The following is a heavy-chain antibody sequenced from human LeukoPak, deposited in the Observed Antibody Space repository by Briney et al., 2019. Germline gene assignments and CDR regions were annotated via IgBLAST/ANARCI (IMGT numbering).Heavy chain of an antibody. J-gene: IGHJ6*02. CDR1: GFTFSSYA. Sequence: GGSLRLSCAASGFTFSSYAMHWVRQAPGKGLEWVAVISYDGSNKYYADSVKGRFTISRDNSKNTLYLQMNSLRAEDTAVYYCARDQGLGSSWSKQSYGMDVWGQGTTVTVSS. V-gene: IGHV3-30*04. D-gene: IGHD6-13*01. CDR2: ISYDGSNK. CDR3: ARDQGLGSSWSKQSYGMDV.